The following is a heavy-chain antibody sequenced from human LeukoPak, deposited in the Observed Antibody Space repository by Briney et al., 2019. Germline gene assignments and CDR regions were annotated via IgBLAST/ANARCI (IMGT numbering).Heavy chain of an antibody. Sequence: PGGSLRLSCAASGFIVSSNYMSWVRQAPGKGLEWVSAISGSDTRTYYADSLKGRFTISRDNSKNTLYLQTDSLTAEDTAIYYCAKEDSRGHWFDYWGQGTLVTVSS. V-gene: IGHV3-23*01. D-gene: IGHD3-22*01. J-gene: IGHJ4*02. CDR3: AKEDSRGHWFDY. CDR2: ISGSDTRT. CDR1: GFIVSSNY.